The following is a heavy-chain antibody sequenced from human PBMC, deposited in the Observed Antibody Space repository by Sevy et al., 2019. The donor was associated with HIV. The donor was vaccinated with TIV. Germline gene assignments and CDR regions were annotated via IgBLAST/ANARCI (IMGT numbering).Heavy chain of an antibody. CDR1: GFTFTSFP. J-gene: IGHJ4*02. V-gene: IGHV3-23*01. CDR2: ISGSGGDT. Sequence: GGSLRLSCAASGFTFTSFPMSWVRQAPGKGLEWVSAISGSGGDTYYADSVKGRFTISRDNSKNTLYLQMASLRAEDTAVYYCAKRRNGDFDYWGQGTLVTVSS. CDR3: AKRRNGDFDY. D-gene: IGHD2-8*01.